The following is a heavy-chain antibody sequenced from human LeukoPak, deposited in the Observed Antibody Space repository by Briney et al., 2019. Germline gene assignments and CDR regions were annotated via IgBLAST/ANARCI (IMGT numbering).Heavy chain of an antibody. V-gene: IGHV3-20*04. J-gene: IGHJ4*02. D-gene: IGHD3-10*01. CDR2: INWNGGST. Sequence: GGSLRLSCAASGFTFDDYGMSWVRQAPGKGLEWVSGINWNGGSTGYADSVKGRFTITRDNAKSSLYLQMNSLRAEDTALYYCAREVEVLVTMVRGAVDYWGQGTLVTVSS. CDR3: AREVEVLVTMVRGAVDY. CDR1: GFTFDDYG.